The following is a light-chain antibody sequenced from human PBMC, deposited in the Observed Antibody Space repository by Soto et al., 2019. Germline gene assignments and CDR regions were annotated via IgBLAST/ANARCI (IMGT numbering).Light chain of an antibody. CDR2: GVS. CDR3: QSYNDWPFA. Sequence: EIALTQSPATLSVSPGERVTLSCRASESLSYFLAWYQHKPGQSPRLLIYGVSTRVAGVPSRFSGGGSATDITLTISSLQSEDFAVYYCQSYNDWPFAFGQGTKLEI. CDR1: ESLSYF. V-gene: IGKV3-15*01. J-gene: IGKJ2*01.